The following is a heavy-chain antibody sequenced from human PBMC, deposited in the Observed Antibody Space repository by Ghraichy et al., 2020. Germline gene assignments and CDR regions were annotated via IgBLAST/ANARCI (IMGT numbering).Heavy chain of an antibody. J-gene: IGHJ4*02. CDR2: IKQDGSEK. Sequence: GESLNISSAASGFTFSNFWMTWVRQAPGEGLEWVATIKQDGSEKNYVDSVKGRFTISRDNAKNSMYLQVSSLRAEDTAVYYCAKGGADSGWYDYWGQGTLVTVSS. CDR3: AKGGADSGWYDY. D-gene: IGHD6-19*01. CDR1: GFTFSNFW. V-gene: IGHV3-7*03.